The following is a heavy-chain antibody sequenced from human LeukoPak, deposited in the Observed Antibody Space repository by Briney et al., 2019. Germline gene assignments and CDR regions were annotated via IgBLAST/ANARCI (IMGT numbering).Heavy chain of an antibody. CDR2: INPNSGGT. D-gene: IGHD3-10*01. V-gene: IGHV1-2*06. CDR3: ARGARGTWAWGD. CDR1: GYTFTGYY. J-gene: IGHJ4*02. Sequence: GASVKVSCKASGYTFTGYYMHWVRQAPGQGLEWMGRINPNSGGTNYAQKFQGRVTTTRDTSISTAYMELSRLTSDDTAVYYCARGARGTWAWGDWGQGTLVTVSS.